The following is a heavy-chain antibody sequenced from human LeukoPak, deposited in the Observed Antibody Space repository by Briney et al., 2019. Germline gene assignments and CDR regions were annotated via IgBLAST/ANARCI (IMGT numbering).Heavy chain of an antibody. J-gene: IGHJ5*02. CDR2: ISAYNGNT. CDR1: GYTFTSYG. V-gene: IGHV1-18*01. CDR3: ASAVRGVIINP. D-gene: IGHD3-10*01. Sequence: ASVKVSCKASGYTFTSYGISWVRQAPGQGLEWMGWISAYNGNTNYAQKLQGRVTMTTGTSTSTAYMELSSLRSEDTAVYYCASAVRGVIINPWGQGTLVTVSS.